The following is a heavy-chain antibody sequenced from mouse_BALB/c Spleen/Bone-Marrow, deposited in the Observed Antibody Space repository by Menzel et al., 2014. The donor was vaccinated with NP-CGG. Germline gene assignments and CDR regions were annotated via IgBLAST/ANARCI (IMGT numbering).Heavy chain of an antibody. V-gene: IGHV14-3*02. J-gene: IGHJ1*01. Sequence: VQLQQSGAELVKPGASVKLSCTASGFNIKDIYMHWVKPRPEQGLEWIGRIDPANGNTKYDPKFQGKATITADTSSNTAYLQLSSLTSEDTAVYYCARYDYGWYFSVWGAGTTVTVSS. D-gene: IGHD2-4*01. CDR1: GFNIKDIY. CDR2: IDPANGNT. CDR3: ARYDYGWYFSV.